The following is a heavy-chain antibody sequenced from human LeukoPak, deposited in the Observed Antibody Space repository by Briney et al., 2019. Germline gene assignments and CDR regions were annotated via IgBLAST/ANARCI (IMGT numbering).Heavy chain of an antibody. D-gene: IGHD2-2*01. CDR3: AKGFCTSSCLLLDN. V-gene: IGHV3-30*02. Sequence: GGSLRLSCAASGFTFSSYGMHWVRQAPGKGLEWVAFTRFDESDKTYADSVRGRFTISRDNSRNTLYLQMNSLTPEDTAFYYCAKGFCTSSCLLLDNWGQGTLVTVSP. CDR1: GFTFSSYG. J-gene: IGHJ4*02. CDR2: TRFDESDK.